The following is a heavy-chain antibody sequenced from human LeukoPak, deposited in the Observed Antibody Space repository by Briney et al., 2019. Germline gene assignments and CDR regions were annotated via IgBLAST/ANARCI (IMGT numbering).Heavy chain of an antibody. D-gene: IGHD3-10*01. J-gene: IGHJ4*02. V-gene: IGHV5-51*01. Sequence: GASVKVFCKAAGYTFTSYWIGWVRQMPGKGLEWMGIIYPGDSDTRYSPSFQGQVTISADKSISTAHLQWSSLKASDTAMYYCARRAHERFDFDYWGQGTLVTVSS. CDR1: GYTFTSYW. CDR3: ARRAHERFDFDY. CDR2: IYPGDSDT.